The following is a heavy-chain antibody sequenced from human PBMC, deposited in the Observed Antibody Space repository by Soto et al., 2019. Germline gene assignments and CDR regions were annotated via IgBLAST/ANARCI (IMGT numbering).Heavy chain of an antibody. D-gene: IGHD3-22*01. CDR2: ISSSSSTI. V-gene: IGHV3-48*02. CDR3: ARDVGPPGGYYYDSSGYYYV. J-gene: IGHJ4*02. CDR1: GFTFSSYS. Sequence: EVQLVESGGGLVQPGGSLRLSCAASGFTFSSYSMNWVRQAPGKGLEWVSYISSSSSTIYYADSVKGRFTISRDNAKNSLYLQMNSLRDEHTAVYYCARDVGPPGGYYYDSSGYYYVWGQGTLVTVSS.